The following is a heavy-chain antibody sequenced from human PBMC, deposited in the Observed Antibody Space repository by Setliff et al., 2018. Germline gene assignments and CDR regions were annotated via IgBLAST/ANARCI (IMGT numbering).Heavy chain of an antibody. V-gene: IGHV1-3*01. CDR1: RYTFTSYA. D-gene: IGHD3-10*01. J-gene: IGHJ6*02. CDR3: AGSITMVRGGGMDV. CDR2: INAGNGNT. Sequence: GASVKVSCKAFRYTFTSYAMHWVRQAPGQRLEWMGWINAGNGNTKYSQKFQGRVTITRDTSASTAYMELSSLRSEDTAVYYCAGSITMVRGGGMDVWGQGTTVTVSS.